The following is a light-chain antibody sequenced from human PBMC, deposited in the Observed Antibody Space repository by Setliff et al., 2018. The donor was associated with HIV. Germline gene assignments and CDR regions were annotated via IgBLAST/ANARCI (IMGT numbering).Light chain of an antibody. Sequence: QAVVTQEPSLTVSPGGTVTLTCASSTGAVTNSHYPYWFQQKPGRAPRTLIYATSDKHFGTPARFSGSLLGGKAALTLSGAQPEDEADYYCLLPYSGVRVFGGGTKVTVL. CDR1: TGAVTNSHY. CDR2: ATS. CDR3: LLPYSGVRV. V-gene: IGLV7-46*01. J-gene: IGLJ3*02.